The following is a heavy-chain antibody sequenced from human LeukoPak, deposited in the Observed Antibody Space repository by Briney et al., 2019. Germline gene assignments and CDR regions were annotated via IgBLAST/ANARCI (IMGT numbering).Heavy chain of an antibody. CDR1: GGSISSGDYY. Sequence: SETLSLTCTVSGGSISSGDYYWSWIRQPPGKGLEWIGYIYYSGSTYYNPSLKSRVTISVDTSKNQFSLKLSSVTAADTAVYYCARDRGYSGYDVSAGIWGQGTMVTVSS. V-gene: IGHV4-30-4*01. J-gene: IGHJ3*02. D-gene: IGHD5-12*01. CDR3: ARDRGYSGYDVSAGI. CDR2: IYYSGST.